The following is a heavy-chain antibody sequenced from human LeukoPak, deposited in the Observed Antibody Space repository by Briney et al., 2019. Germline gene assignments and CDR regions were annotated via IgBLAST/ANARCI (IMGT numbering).Heavy chain of an antibody. D-gene: IGHD3-22*01. CDR2: INSDGSST. CDR1: GFTFSSYW. Sequence: PGGSLRLSCAASGFTFSSYWMHWVRQAPGKGLVWVSRINSDGSSTSYADSVKGRFTISRDNAKNTLYLQMNSLRAEDTAVHYCAKSYSSGYYYFDYWGQGTLVTVSS. CDR3: AKSYSSGYYYFDY. V-gene: IGHV3-74*01. J-gene: IGHJ4*02.